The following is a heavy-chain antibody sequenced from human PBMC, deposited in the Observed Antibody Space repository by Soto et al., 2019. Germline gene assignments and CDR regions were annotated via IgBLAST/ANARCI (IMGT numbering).Heavy chain of an antibody. CDR2: IYPGGSET. V-gene: IGHV5-51*01. CDR1: GYIFTSYW. Sequence: GESLKISCKGSGYIFTSYWIAWVRQTPGKGLEWMGMIYPGGSETRYSPSFQGHVTISADKSISTAYLQWSSLEAWETAMYYCTKRGFNGYEGAWLDTWGQGTLVTVSS. D-gene: IGHD5-12*01. J-gene: IGHJ5*02. CDR3: TKRGFNGYEGAWLDT.